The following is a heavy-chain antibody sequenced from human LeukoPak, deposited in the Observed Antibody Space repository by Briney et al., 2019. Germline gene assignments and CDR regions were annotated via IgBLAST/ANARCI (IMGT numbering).Heavy chain of an antibody. CDR2: ISSSSSYI. D-gene: IGHD1-20*01. CDR1: GFTFSSYS. CDR3: ARVLRLITGTRGYYYMDV. V-gene: IGHV3-21*01. Sequence: PRGSLRLSCAASGFTFSSYSMNWVRQAPGKGLEWVSSISSSSSYIYYADSVKGRFTISRDNAKNSLYLQMNSLRAEDTAVYYCARVLRLITGTRGYYYMDVWGKGTTVTVSS. J-gene: IGHJ6*03.